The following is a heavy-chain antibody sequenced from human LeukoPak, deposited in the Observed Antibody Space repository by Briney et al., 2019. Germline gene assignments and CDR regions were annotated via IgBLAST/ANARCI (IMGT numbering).Heavy chain of an antibody. Sequence: GGSLRLSCAASGFTFSSYSMNWVRQAPGKGLEWVSSISGSSSYIYYADSVKGRFTISRDNAKNSLYLQMNSLRAEDTAVYYCARDHYSNYNWFDPWGQGTLVTVSS. J-gene: IGHJ5*02. CDR2: ISGSSSYI. D-gene: IGHD4-11*01. V-gene: IGHV3-21*01. CDR3: ARDHYSNYNWFDP. CDR1: GFTFSSYS.